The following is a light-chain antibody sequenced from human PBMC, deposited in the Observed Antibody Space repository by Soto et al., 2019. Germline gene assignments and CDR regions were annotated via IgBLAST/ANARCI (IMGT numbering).Light chain of an antibody. CDR1: ESVFNW. Sequence: DIQMTQSPSALSASVGDRVTITCRASESVFNWLAWYQQKPGKPPRLLIYRASTLQEGVPSRFRGSGSGTDFSLTINNLQADDFATYFCQHPHTHPYTFGGGT. CDR3: QHPHTHPYT. V-gene: IGKV1-5*03. CDR2: RAS. J-gene: IGKJ4*01.